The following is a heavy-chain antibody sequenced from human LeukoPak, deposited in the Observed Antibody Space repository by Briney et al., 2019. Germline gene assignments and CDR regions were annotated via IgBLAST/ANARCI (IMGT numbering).Heavy chain of an antibody. CDR3: ARLMVRGVIFFDY. J-gene: IGHJ4*02. CDR2: IYYSGST. V-gene: IGHV4-39*01. D-gene: IGHD3-10*01. Sequence: SETLSLTCTVSGGSISSSSYYWGWIRQPPGKGLEWIGSIYYSGSTYYNPSLKSRVTISVDTSKNQFSLKLSSVTAADTAVYYCARLMVRGVIFFDYWGQGTLVTVSS. CDR1: GGSISSSSYY.